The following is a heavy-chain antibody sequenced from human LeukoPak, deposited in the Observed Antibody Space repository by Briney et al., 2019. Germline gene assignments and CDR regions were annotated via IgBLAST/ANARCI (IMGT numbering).Heavy chain of an antibody. J-gene: IGHJ4*02. CDR2: ISWNSGSI. CDR3: EKDESPMGIAEADY. D-gene: IGHD6-13*01. V-gene: IGHV3-9*01. CDR1: GFTFDYYA. Sequence: GRSLRLSCAASGFTFDYYAMHWVRQAPGKGLEWVSGISWNSGSIGYADSVKGRFTISRDNAKNSLYLQMNSLRAEDTALYYCEKDESPMGIAEADYWGQGTLVTVPS.